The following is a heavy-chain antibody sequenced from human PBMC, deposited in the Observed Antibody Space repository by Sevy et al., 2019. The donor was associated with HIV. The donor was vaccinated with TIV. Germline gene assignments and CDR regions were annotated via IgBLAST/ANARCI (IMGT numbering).Heavy chain of an antibody. CDR3: ARGPF. J-gene: IGHJ4*02. V-gene: IGHV3-7*01. CDR2: IKDDGSEK. CDR1: GFMFSGVW. Sequence: GGSLRLSCAASGFMFSGVWMSWVRQAPGKIPELVANIKDDGSEKRYEDSVKGRFTISRDNAKNSLFLQMDSLRVEDTAVYYCARGPFWGPGALVTVSS.